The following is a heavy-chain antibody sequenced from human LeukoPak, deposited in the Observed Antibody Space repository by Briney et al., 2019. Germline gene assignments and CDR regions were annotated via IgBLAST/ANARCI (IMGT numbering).Heavy chain of an antibody. Sequence: PSETLSLTCAVYGGPFSGYYWSWIRQPPGKGLEWIGEINHSGSTNYNPSLKSRVTISVDTSKNQFSLKLSSVTAADTAVYYCARGPITMIVVVPYYFDYWGQGTLVTVSS. CDR2: INHSGST. D-gene: IGHD3-22*01. V-gene: IGHV4-34*01. CDR3: ARGPITMIVVVPYYFDY. J-gene: IGHJ4*02. CDR1: GGPFSGYY.